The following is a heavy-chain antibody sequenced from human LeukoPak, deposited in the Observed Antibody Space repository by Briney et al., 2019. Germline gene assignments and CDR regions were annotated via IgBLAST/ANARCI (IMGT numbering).Heavy chain of an antibody. CDR3: ARGYSYGASGFDY. CDR2: ISDDARNE. Sequence: SGRSLRLSCAASGFPFSGYGMNWVRQAPGKGLEWVTVISDDARNEDYADSVKGRFTISRDNSKNTLYLQMNSLRAEDTAVYYCARGYSYGASGFDYWGQGTLVTVSS. D-gene: IGHD5-18*01. CDR1: GFPFSGYG. J-gene: IGHJ4*02. V-gene: IGHV3-30*03.